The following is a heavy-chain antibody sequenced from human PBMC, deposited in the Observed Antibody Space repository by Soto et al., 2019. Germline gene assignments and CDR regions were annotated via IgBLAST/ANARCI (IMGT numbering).Heavy chain of an antibody. V-gene: IGHV1-69*06. CDR1: GGTFSSYA. CDR3: ARDPSYSTVSGFDY. D-gene: IGHD6-13*01. J-gene: IGHJ4*02. Sequence: SVKVCCKASGGTFSSYAISWVRQAPGQGLEWMGGIIPIFGTANYAQKFQGRVTITADKSTSTAYMELSSLRSEDTAVYYCARDPSYSTVSGFDYWGPGTLDTVST. CDR2: IIPIFGTA.